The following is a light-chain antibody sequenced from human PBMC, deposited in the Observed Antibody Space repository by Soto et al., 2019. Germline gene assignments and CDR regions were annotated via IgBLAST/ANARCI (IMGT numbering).Light chain of an antibody. CDR1: SSDVGGYNY. CDR2: EVS. CDR3: SSYTSSNTLHV. Sequence: QSALTQPASVSGSPGQSITISCTGTSSDVGGYNYVSWYQHHPGKAPQLMIFEVSNRPSGVSIRFSGSKSGNTASLTISGLQAEDEADYYCSSYTSSNTLHVFGPGTQLTVL. V-gene: IGLV2-14*01. J-gene: IGLJ7*01.